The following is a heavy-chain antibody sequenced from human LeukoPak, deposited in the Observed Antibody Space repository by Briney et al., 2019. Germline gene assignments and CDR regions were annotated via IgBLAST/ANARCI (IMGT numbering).Heavy chain of an antibody. V-gene: IGHV3-23*01. Sequence: GGSLRLSCAASRFSFSTYLMGWVRQAPGKGLEWVSGISASGDVTFHADPVKGRFTISRDNSKNTLYLQMTSLRAEDTAEYYCARVFPQYYYHNSDYIGVDYWGQGTLVTVSS. J-gene: IGHJ4*02. CDR2: ISASGDVT. CDR3: ARVFPQYYYHNSDYIGVDY. D-gene: IGHD3-22*01. CDR1: RFSFSTYL.